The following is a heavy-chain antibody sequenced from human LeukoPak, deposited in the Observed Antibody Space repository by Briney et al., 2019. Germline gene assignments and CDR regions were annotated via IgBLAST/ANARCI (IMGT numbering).Heavy chain of an antibody. CDR3: ARHLPQRWLQLGVAYFDY. CDR1: GYSISSGYY. D-gene: IGHD5-24*01. Sequence: SETLSLTCTVSGYSISSGYYWGWIQQPPGKGLEWIGSMYHSGSTNYNPSLKSRVTISVDTSKNQFSLKLSSVTAADTAVYYCARHLPQRWLQLGVAYFDYWGQGTLVTVSS. J-gene: IGHJ4*02. CDR2: MYHSGST. V-gene: IGHV4-38-2*02.